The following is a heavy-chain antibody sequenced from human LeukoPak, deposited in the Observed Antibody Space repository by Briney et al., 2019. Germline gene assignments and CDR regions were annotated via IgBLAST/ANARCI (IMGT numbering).Heavy chain of an antibody. D-gene: IGHD7-27*01. J-gene: IGHJ4*02. Sequence: GGSLRLSCAASGFTFSDYYMSWIRQAPGKGLEWVSYISSSGSTIYYADSVKGRFTISRDNAKNSLYLQMNSLRAEDTAAYYCAREYELGVFDYWGQGTLVTVSS. CDR1: GFTFSDYY. V-gene: IGHV3-11*01. CDR3: AREYELGVFDY. CDR2: ISSSGSTI.